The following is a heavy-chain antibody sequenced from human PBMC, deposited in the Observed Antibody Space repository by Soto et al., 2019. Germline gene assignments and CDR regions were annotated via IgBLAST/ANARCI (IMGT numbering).Heavy chain of an antibody. CDR3: AKDQEAGIMDTYCSSTSCYFGLFDP. Sequence: GGSLRLSCAASGFTFSSYAMSWVRQAPGKGLEWVSAISGSGGSTYYADSVKGRFTISRDNSKNTLYLQMNSLRAEDTAVYYCAKDQEAGIMDTYCSSTSCYFGLFDPWGQGTLVTVSS. V-gene: IGHV3-23*01. CDR1: GFTFSSYA. J-gene: IGHJ5*02. D-gene: IGHD2-2*01. CDR2: ISGSGGST.